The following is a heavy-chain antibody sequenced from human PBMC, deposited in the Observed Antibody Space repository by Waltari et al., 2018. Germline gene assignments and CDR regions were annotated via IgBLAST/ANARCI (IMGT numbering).Heavy chain of an antibody. D-gene: IGHD3-22*01. CDR3: ARVPSVRSCYYDNDAFDI. J-gene: IGHJ3*02. CDR2: IHHSGHT. V-gene: IGHV4-34*01. CDR1: GGSFSGYY. Sequence: QVQLQQWGAGLLKPSETLSLTCAVYGGSFSGYYWCWIRQPPGKGLEWIGEIHHSGHTNYNPSLQSLVTISVDTSKNHFSLKLSSVTAADTAVYYCARVPSVRSCYYDNDAFDIWGQGTMVTVSS.